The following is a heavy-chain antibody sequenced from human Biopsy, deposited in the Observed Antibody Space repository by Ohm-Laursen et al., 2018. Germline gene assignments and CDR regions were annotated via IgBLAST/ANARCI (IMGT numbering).Heavy chain of an antibody. CDR3: AKDLGQVTAAIGY. D-gene: IGHD2-21*02. CDR1: GFTFDDYA. Sequence: SLRLSCAASGFTFDDYAMHWVRQAPGKGLEWVSGITWNSGSIGYADSVKGRFSVFRDNAKHSLYLQMNSLRAEDTALYYCAKDLGQVTAAIGYWGQGTLVTVSS. J-gene: IGHJ4*02. CDR2: ITWNSGSI. V-gene: IGHV3-9*01.